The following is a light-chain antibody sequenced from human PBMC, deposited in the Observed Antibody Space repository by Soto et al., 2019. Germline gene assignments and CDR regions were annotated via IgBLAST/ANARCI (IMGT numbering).Light chain of an antibody. CDR2: GNS. J-gene: IGLJ1*01. Sequence: QSVLTQPPPVSGAPGQRGTISCTGSSSKIGAGYDVHWYQQLPGTAPKLLIYGNSNRPSGVPDRFSGSKSGTSAFLAITGLQAEDEADYYCQSYDSSLSGYVFGTGTKVTVL. CDR3: QSYDSSLSGYV. V-gene: IGLV1-40*01. CDR1: SSKIGAGYD.